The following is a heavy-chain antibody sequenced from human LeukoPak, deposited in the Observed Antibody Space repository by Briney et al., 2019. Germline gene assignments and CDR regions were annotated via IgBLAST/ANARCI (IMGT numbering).Heavy chain of an antibody. J-gene: IGHJ5*02. CDR2: INHSGST. D-gene: IGHD6-19*01. CDR3: ARGGGIAVAGTFDP. V-gene: IGHV4-34*01. CDR1: GGSFSGYY. Sequence: SETLSLTCAVYGGSFSGYYWSWIRQPPGKGLEWIGEINHSGSTNYNPSLKSRVTISVDTSKNQFSLKLSSVTAADTAVHYCARGGGIAVAGTFDPWGQGTLVTVSS.